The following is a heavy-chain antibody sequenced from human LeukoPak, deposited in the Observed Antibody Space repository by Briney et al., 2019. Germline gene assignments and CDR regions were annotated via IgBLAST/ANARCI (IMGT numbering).Heavy chain of an antibody. D-gene: IGHD1-14*01. J-gene: IGHJ5*02. CDR3: ARHIRGQRQSIDP. V-gene: IGHV3-7*01. CDR1: GFTFSSYW. CDR2: IKQDGSEK. Sequence: GGSLRLSCAASGFTFSSYWMSWVRQAPGRGLEWVANIKQDGSEKYYVDSVKGRFTISRDNAKNSLYLQMNSLRAEDAAVYYCARHIRGQRQSIDPWGQGTLVTVSS.